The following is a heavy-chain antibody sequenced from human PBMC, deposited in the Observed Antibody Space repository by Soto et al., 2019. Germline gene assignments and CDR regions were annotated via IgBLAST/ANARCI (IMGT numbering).Heavy chain of an antibody. CDR1: GFIVSSNY. J-gene: IGHJ4*02. D-gene: IGHD2-21*01. CDR2: IYSGGST. V-gene: IGHV3-53*01. Sequence: EVQLVESGGGLIQPGGSLRLSCAASGFIVSSNYMTWVRQAPGKGLEWVSVIYSGGSTYYADSVKGRFTISRDNSKNTVYLQMNSLRVGDTDVYYCTSGIVPISYWGQGTLVTVSS. CDR3: TSGIVPISY.